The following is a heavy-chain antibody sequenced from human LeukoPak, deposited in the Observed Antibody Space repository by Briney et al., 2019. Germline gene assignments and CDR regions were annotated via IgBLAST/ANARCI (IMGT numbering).Heavy chain of an antibody. CDR1: GGSFSGYY. Sequence: SETLSLTCAVYGGSFSGYYWSWIRQPPGKGLEWIGEINHSGSTNYNPSLKSRVTISVDTSKNQFSLKLSSVTAADTAVYYCARGVVGYCSSTSCHTRLDAFDIWGQGTMVTVSS. D-gene: IGHD2-2*02. J-gene: IGHJ3*02. CDR3: ARGVVGYCSSTSCHTRLDAFDI. CDR2: INHSGST. V-gene: IGHV4-34*01.